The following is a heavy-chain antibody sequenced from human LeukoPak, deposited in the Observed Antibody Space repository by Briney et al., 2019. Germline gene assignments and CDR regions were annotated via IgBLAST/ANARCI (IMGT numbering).Heavy chain of an antibody. V-gene: IGHV3-30*03. CDR2: ISYDGSNK. D-gene: IGHD2-21*02. CDR1: GFTFSSYG. Sequence: PGGSLRLSCAASGFTFSSYGMHWVRQAPGKGLEWVAVISYDGSNKYYADSVKGRFTISRDNSKNTLYLQTNSLRAEDTAVYYCAELPSMYCGGDCYTEYFQHWGQGTLVTVSS. J-gene: IGHJ1*01. CDR3: AELPSMYCGGDCYTEYFQH.